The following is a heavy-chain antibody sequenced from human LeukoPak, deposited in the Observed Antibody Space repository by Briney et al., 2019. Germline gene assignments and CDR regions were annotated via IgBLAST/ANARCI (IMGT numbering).Heavy chain of an antibody. Sequence: SETLSLSCTVSGGSISSYSYYWGWIRQPPGKGLEWIGSINYSGSTNYTPSLKTRVTIFVDTSRDQFSLKMSSVTAADTAVYYCVTIMYDSSGYSYFDLWGQGTLVTVSS. CDR3: VTIMYDSSGYSYFDL. D-gene: IGHD3-22*01. V-gene: IGHV4-39*01. J-gene: IGHJ4*02. CDR2: INYSGST. CDR1: GGSISSYSYY.